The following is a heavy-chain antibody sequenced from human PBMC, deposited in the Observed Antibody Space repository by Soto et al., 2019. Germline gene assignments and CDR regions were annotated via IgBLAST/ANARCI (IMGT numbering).Heavy chain of an antibody. CDR2: IGGSGGST. CDR3: AKKSGPITTTPVDYYYYMDV. Sequence: ELQLLESGGGLVQPGGSLRLSCAASGFTFSSYGMTWVRQAPGKGLEWVSTIGGSGGSTHYTDSVKGRSTISRDNSKNTLYLQMNSLRAEDTAVYYCAKKSGPITTTPVDYYYYMDVWGKGTTVTVSS. V-gene: IGHV3-23*01. D-gene: IGHD1-26*01. CDR1: GFTFSSYG. J-gene: IGHJ6*03.